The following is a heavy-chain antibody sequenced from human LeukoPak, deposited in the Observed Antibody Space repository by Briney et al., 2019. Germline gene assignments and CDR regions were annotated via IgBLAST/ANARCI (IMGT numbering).Heavy chain of an antibody. Sequence: ASVKVACKSSGYSFVGYGITWVRQAPGQGLEWMGWFNPENGNTNYAQKLQGRVTMTTDTSTSTAYMELRSLRSDDTAVYYCAREVPVAGTDAFDIWGQGTMVTVSS. V-gene: IGHV1-18*01. D-gene: IGHD6-19*01. CDR1: GYSFVGYG. CDR2: FNPENGNT. CDR3: AREVPVAGTDAFDI. J-gene: IGHJ3*02.